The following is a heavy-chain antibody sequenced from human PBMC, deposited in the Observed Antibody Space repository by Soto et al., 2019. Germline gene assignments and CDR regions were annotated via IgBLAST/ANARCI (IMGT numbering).Heavy chain of an antibody. J-gene: IGHJ4*02. D-gene: IGHD5-12*01. CDR3: VKSRGGNNFDFFD. CDR1: GFTFSSYT. V-gene: IGHV3-64D*06. CDR2: IRGNGDSP. Sequence: GSLRLSCSASGFTFSSYTMHWVRQAPGKGLDYVSGIRGNGDSPFYADSVKGRFTISRDNSKNALYLLMSSLSADDTAVYYCVKSRGGNNFDFFDWGQGALVTVSS.